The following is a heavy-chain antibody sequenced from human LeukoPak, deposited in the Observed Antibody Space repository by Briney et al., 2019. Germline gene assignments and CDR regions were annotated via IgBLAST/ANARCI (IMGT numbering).Heavy chain of an antibody. V-gene: IGHV4-30-2*01. Sequence: SETLSLTCTVSGGSISSGGYYWSWIRQPPGKGLEWIGYIYHSGSTYYNPSLKSRVTISVDRSKNQFSLKLSSVTAADTAVYYCARDDITGTHEGNWFDPWGQGTLVTVSS. CDR1: GGSISSGGYY. J-gene: IGHJ5*02. D-gene: IGHD1-20*01. CDR2: IYHSGST. CDR3: ARDDITGTHEGNWFDP.